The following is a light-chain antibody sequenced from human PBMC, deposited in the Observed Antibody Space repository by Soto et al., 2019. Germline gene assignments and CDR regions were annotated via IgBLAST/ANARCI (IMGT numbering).Light chain of an antibody. CDR2: EVT. J-gene: IGLJ1*01. Sequence: QSALTQPASVSGSHGQSITISCTGTSSDVGAYNYVSWYQQHPGKAPKLMIYEVTDRPSGVSNRFSGSKSGNTASLTISGLQAEDEADYYCSSYTISSTRVFGTGTKLTVL. CDR1: SSDVGAYNY. V-gene: IGLV2-14*03. CDR3: SSYTISSTRV.